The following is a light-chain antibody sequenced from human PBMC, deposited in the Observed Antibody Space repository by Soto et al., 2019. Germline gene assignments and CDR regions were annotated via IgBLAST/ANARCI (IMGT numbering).Light chain of an antibody. Sequence: DSVMTQSPLSLSVTPGEPASISCRSSQSLLHSNGYNYLDWYLQRPGQSPQLLIYLGSHRASGVPDRFSGSGSGTDFTLNISRVEAEDVAVYYCRQDLKIRVEFGHGTKVQIK. CDR3: RQDLKIRVE. J-gene: IGKJ1*01. CDR1: QSLLHSNGYNY. CDR2: LGS. V-gene: IGKV2-28*01.